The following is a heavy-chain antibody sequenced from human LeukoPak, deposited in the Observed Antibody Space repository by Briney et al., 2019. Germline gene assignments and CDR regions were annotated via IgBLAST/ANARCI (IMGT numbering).Heavy chain of an antibody. J-gene: IGHJ4*02. D-gene: IGHD2-2*01. CDR3: AKSLFVVIPAARPPLDY. Sequence: GPSLSLSCAVSGLTFSIYGMRSVRQAPGKGLEWVVVISYEGSNKYYADSVKGRLTITRDHSKKTLYLQMNSPRAQDTAVYYCAKSLFVVIPAARPPLDYWGQGTLVTVSS. V-gene: IGHV3-30*18. CDR2: ISYEGSNK. CDR1: GLTFSIYG.